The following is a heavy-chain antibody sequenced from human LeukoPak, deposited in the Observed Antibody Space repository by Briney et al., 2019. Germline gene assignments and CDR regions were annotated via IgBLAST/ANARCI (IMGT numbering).Heavy chain of an antibody. V-gene: IGHV4-61*02. Sequence: SQTLSLTCTVSGGSISSGSYYWSWIRQPAGKGLEWIGRIYTSGSINYNPSLKSRVTISVDTSKNQFSLKLSSVTAADTAVYYCARQQPYDSWSGYPFDYWGQGTLVTVSS. CDR3: ARQQPYDSWSGYPFDY. D-gene: IGHD3-3*01. CDR2: IYTSGSI. CDR1: GGSISSGSYY. J-gene: IGHJ4*02.